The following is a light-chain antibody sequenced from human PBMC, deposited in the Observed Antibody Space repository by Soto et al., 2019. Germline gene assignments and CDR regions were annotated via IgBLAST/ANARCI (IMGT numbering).Light chain of an antibody. Sequence: ELVVTQSPGTLSLSPEERATLSCRASQRVSGNSLASDRQKRGQAPRLVIYDVSTRATGIPDRFSGRGSGTLFTLTISRLEPEDFALFFCQQYGGSIWTFGQGNRGEIK. CDR1: QRVSGNS. CDR3: QQYGGSIWT. J-gene: IGKJ1*01. V-gene: IGKV3-20*01. CDR2: DVS.